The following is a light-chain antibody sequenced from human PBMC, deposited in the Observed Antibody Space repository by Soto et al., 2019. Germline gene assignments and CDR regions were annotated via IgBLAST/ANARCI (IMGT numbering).Light chain of an antibody. CDR2: DAV. J-gene: IGKJ2*01. CDR1: QSVTGTN. CDR3: HQYGSSLGT. V-gene: IGKV3-20*01. Sequence: IVLTQSPVTLSLSPGEGATLSCRASQSVTGTNLAWYQQRAGQAPRLLIYDAVRRATGIPARFSGSGSGTDFNLTISRLEPEGLAVYYCHQYGSSLGTFGQGTKVEL.